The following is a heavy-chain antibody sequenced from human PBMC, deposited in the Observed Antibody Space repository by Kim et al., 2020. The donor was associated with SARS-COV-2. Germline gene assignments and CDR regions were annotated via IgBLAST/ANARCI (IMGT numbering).Heavy chain of an antibody. V-gene: IGHV4-4*09. J-gene: IGHJ4*02. CDR2: YSVGGT. CDR3: LGNFDY. Sequence: YSVGGTNYNPSLKSRVTISVDTSKNQFSLKLSSVTAADTAVYYCLGNFDYWGQGTLVTVSS.